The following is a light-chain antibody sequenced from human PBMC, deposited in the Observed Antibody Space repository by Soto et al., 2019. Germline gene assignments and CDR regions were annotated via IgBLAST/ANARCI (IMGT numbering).Light chain of an antibody. CDR2: AAS. J-gene: IGKJ3*01. V-gene: IGKV1-39*01. CDR3: QQLNKT. CDR1: QSISSY. Sequence: DIQMTQSPSSLSASVGDRVTITCRASQSISSYLNWYQQKPGKAPKLLIYAASSLQSGVPSRFSGSGSGTDFTLTISSLQPEDFATYYCQQLNKTFGPGTKVDIK.